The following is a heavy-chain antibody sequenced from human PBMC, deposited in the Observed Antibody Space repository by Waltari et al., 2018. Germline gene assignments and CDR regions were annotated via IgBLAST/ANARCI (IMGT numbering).Heavy chain of an antibody. D-gene: IGHD4-17*01. CDR3: ARFPRVTRSWYFDV. Sequence: QVQLQESGPGLFKPSQTLSLTSKVSGDSISSGTYYWTWIGQHLGKGLEWIGYIFYTGNTFYTPSLKSRVTISVDTSQNQFSLHLNYMTAADTAVYFCARFPRVTRSWYFDVWGRGTQVTVSS. V-gene: IGHV4-31*03. CDR1: GDSISSGTYY. CDR2: IFYTGNT. J-gene: IGHJ2*01.